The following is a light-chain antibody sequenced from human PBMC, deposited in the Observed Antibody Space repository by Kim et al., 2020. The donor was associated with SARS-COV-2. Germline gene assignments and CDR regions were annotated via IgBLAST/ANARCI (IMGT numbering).Light chain of an antibody. J-gene: IGKJ2*03. CDR2: WTS. CDR1: QTVLYNYNNKKY. Sequence: RATLKCKYSQTVLYNYNNKKYLAWYQQKPGQAPKQLIYWTSIRESGVSDRFSGRGSETDFTLTISSLQAEDGAVYYCQQYYSTHPSFGQGTKLEI. V-gene: IGKV4-1*01. CDR3: QQYYSTHPS.